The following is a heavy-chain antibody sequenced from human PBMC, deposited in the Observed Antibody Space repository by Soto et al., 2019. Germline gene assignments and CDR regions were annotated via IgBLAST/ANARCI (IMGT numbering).Heavy chain of an antibody. D-gene: IGHD2-2*01. CDR1: GFAFSIYG. J-gene: IGHJ6*02. Sequence: QVQLVESGGGVVQPERSLRLSCAASGFAFSIYGMHWVRQAPGKGLEWVAFVQFDGNTKYYADSVKGRFTGSRDNSRNTLFLQLNSLRVDDTGVYYCARESVTRQLNQMDVWGQGTTVTVSS. V-gene: IGHV3-33*01. CDR2: VQFDGNTK. CDR3: ARESVTRQLNQMDV.